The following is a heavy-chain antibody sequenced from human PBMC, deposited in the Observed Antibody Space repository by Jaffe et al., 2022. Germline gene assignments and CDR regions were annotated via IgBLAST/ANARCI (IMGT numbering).Heavy chain of an antibody. CDR2: INAGNGNT. CDR3: ARGITIFGVVKPEFDY. V-gene: IGHV1-3*01. Sequence: QVQLVQSGAEVKKPGASVKVSCKASGYTFTSYAMHWVRQAPGQRLEWMGWINAGNGNTKYSQKFQGRVTITRDTSASTAYMELSSLRSEDTAVYYCARGITIFGVVKPEFDYWGQGTLVTVSS. D-gene: IGHD3-3*01. J-gene: IGHJ4*02. CDR1: GYTFTSYA.